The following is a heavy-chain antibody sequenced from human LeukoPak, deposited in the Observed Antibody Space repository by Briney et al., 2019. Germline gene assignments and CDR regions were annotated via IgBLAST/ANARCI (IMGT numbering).Heavy chain of an antibody. J-gene: IGHJ4*02. CDR1: GGSISSGGYY. CDR2: IYYSGST. V-gene: IGHV4-31*03. D-gene: IGHD3-22*01. CDR3: ARDSSGYYELDY. Sequence: SETLSLTCTVSGGSISSGGYYWSWIRQHPGKGLEWIGYIYYSGSTYYNPSLKSRVTISVDTSKNQFSLKLSSVTAADTAVYYCARDSSGYYELDYWGQGTLVTVSS.